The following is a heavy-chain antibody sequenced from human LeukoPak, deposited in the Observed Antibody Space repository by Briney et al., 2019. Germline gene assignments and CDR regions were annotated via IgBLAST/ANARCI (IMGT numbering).Heavy chain of an antibody. CDR2: INHSGST. Sequence: PSETLSLTCAVYGGSFSGYYWSWIRQPPGKGLEWIGEINHSGSTNYNPSLKSRVTISVDTSKNQFSLKLSSVTAADTAVYYCAGLGGPGGFDPWGQGTLVTVSS. J-gene: IGHJ5*02. CDR3: AGLGGPGGFDP. CDR1: GGSFSGYY. D-gene: IGHD4-23*01. V-gene: IGHV4-34*01.